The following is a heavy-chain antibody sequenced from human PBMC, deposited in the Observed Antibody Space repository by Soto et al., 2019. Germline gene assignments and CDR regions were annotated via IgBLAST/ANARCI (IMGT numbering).Heavy chain of an antibody. V-gene: IGHV1-8*01. CDR2: MNPNRGNT. CDR1: GDTFTSHN. J-gene: IGHJ6*03. Sequence: QVQLVQSGTEVKKPGASVKVSCKASGDTFTSHNINWVRQATGQGLEWMGWMNPNRGNTGYAQKFQGRVALLRNTPMSTAYMELRSLRSDDPAVYFCAGGVLAPMRTGDYNYYYMVAWGKGTPGSVSS. D-gene: IGHD2-2*01. CDR3: AGGVLAPMRTGDYNYYYMVA.